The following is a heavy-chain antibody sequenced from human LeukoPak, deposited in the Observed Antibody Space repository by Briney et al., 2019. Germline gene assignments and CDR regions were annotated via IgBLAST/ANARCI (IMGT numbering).Heavy chain of an antibody. J-gene: IGHJ4*02. CDR3: ARLPRYGGYDHFDY. Sequence: SETLSLTCTVSGDSIDGYYRSWIRQPPGKGLEWIGYIYYRGTTSYNPFLKSRVTISVDTSKNQFSLKLNSVTAADTAVYYCARLPRYGGYDHFDYWGQGILVIVSS. D-gene: IGHD5-12*01. CDR2: IYYRGTT. V-gene: IGHV4-59*12. CDR1: GDSIDGYY.